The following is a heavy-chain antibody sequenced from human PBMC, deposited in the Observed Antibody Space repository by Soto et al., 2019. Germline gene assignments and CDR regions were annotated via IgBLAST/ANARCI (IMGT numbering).Heavy chain of an antibody. V-gene: IGHV4-31*03. Sequence: QVQLQESGPGLVKPSQTLSLTCTVSGDSINSGGYYWSWIRQHPETGLEWIGYIYYSGSTYYNPSLRGRVAISLDTSKNQFSLKLSSVTAADTAVYYCARDDYRLYYYYGMDVWGQGTTVTVSS. CDR1: GDSINSGGYY. J-gene: IGHJ6*02. CDR3: ARDDYRLYYYYGMDV. D-gene: IGHD4-4*01. CDR2: IYYSGST.